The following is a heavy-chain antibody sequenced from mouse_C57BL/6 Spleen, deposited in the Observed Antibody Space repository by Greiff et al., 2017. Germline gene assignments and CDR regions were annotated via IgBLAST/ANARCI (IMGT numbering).Heavy chain of an antibody. J-gene: IGHJ4*01. CDR1: GYTFTSYW. Sequence: QVQLQQPGAELVMPGASVKLSCKASGYTFTSYWMHWVKQRPGQGLEWIGEIDPSDSYTNYNQKFKGKSTLTVDKSSSTAYMQLSSLTSEDSAVYYGASTAQATSYAMDYWGQGTSVTVSS. CDR2: IDPSDSYT. D-gene: IGHD3-2*02. V-gene: IGHV1-69*01. CDR3: ASTAQATSYAMDY.